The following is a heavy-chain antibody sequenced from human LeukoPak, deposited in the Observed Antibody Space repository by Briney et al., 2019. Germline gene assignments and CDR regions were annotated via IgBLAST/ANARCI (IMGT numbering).Heavy chain of an antibody. CDR1: GYTFTTYY. CDR2: TSTYNGST. J-gene: IGHJ4*02. V-gene: IGHV1-18*01. D-gene: IGHD3-10*01. CDR3: ARVGPVWFGELTPSFFDY. Sequence: GASVKVSCKASGYTFTTYYISWLRQAPGQGLEWMGWTSTYNGSTNYAQRLQGRVTMTTDTSTSTAYMELRSLRSGDTAVYYCARVGPVWFGELTPSFFDYWGQGTLVTVSS.